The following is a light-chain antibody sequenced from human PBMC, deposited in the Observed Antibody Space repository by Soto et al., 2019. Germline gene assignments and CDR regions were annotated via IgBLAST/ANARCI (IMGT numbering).Light chain of an antibody. J-gene: IGLJ1*01. Sequence: QSALTQPRSVSGSPGQSVTISCTGTSSDVGGYNYVSWYQQHPGKAPKLMIYDVSKRPSGVPDRFSGSKSANTASLTISWLQAEDEADYYCCSYAGSYTYVFGTGTKVTVL. CDR1: SSDVGGYNY. CDR3: CSYAGSYTYV. CDR2: DVS. V-gene: IGLV2-11*01.